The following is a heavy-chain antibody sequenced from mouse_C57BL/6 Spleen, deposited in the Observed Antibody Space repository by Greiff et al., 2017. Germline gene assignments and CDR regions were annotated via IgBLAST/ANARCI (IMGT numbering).Heavy chain of an antibody. D-gene: IGHD4-1*01. Sequence: EVKLQESGPELVKPGASVKIPCKASGYTFTDYNMDWVKQSHGKRLEWIGDINPNNGGTIYNQKFKGKATLTVDKSSSTAYMELRSLTSEDTAVYYCASRTGTWFAYWGQGTLVTVSA. CDR1: GYTFTDYN. CDR3: ASRTGTWFAY. V-gene: IGHV1-18*01. CDR2: INPNNGGT. J-gene: IGHJ3*01.